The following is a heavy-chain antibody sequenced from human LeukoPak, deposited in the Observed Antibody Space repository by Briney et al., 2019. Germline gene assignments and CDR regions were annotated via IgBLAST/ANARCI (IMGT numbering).Heavy chain of an antibody. CDR1: GGSIGNYY. Sequence: PSETLSLTCTVSGGSIGNYYWSWIRQPPGQGLECLGYIYYSGSTNYSPSLRSRLTMSLDTSKNQFSLKLSSVTAADTAVYYCARRVAVTGIYCFDHWGQGTPVTVSS. J-gene: IGHJ4*02. V-gene: IGHV4-59*01. D-gene: IGHD6-19*01. CDR2: IYYSGST. CDR3: ARRVAVTGIYCFDH.